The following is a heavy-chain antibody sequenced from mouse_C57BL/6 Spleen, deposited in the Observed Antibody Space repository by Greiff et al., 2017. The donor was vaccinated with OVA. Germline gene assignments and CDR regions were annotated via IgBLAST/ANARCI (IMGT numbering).Heavy chain of an antibody. CDR1: GYTFTSYW. D-gene: IGHD2-2*01. CDR3: ARSGNGYYRDY. V-gene: IGHV1-53*01. Sequence: QVHVKQPGTELVKPGASVKLSCKASGYTFTSYWMHWVKQRPGQGLEWIGNINPSNGGTNYNEKFKSKATLTVDKSSSTAYMQLSSLTSEDSAVYYCARSGNGYYRDYWGQGTTLTVSS. J-gene: IGHJ2*01. CDR2: INPSNGGT.